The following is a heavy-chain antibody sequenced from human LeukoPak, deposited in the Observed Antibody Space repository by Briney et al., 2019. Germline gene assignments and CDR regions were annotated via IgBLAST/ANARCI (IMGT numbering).Heavy chain of an antibody. CDR1: GFTFSSYA. J-gene: IGHJ5*02. Sequence: PGGSLRLSCAASGFTFSSYAMNWVRQAPGKGLEWVSTISASSGSTYYADSVKGRFTISRDNSKNTLYFQMNSLRAEDTAVYYCAKDRAGGYFYDSSDLWGQGTLVTVSS. V-gene: IGHV3-23*01. CDR3: AKDRAGGYFYDSSDL. CDR2: ISASSGST. D-gene: IGHD3-22*01.